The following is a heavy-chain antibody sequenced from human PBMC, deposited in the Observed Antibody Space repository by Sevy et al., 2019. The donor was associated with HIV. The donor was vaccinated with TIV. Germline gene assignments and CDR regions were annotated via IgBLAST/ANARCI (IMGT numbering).Heavy chain of an antibody. J-gene: IGHJ3*02. CDR2: INPNSGVT. Sequence: ASVKVSCKTTGYILSDYNMHWVRQAPGQGLEWMALINPNSGVTIYAHNFRGRVSVTRDTSRSTAYMELSGLTSVDPAVNYCVKEDINEPRTRLSFDIWGQGTMVTVSS. D-gene: IGHD3-16*01. CDR3: VKEDINEPRTRLSFDI. V-gene: IGHV1-2*06. CDR1: GYILSDYN.